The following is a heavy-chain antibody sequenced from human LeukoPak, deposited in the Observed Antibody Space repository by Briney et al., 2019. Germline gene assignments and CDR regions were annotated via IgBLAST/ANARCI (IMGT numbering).Heavy chain of an antibody. D-gene: IGHD3-10*01. CDR2: THYRGDI. Sequence: PSETLSLTCSVSGASVSSDYWNRIRQSPGRGLEWIGYTHYRGDINYNPSLKSRLTMSVDASSNQVSLKLRSVTAADAAVYYCERNLGSGSEHWGQGTLVTVSS. CDR1: GASVSSDY. CDR3: ERNLGSGSEH. J-gene: IGHJ1*01. V-gene: IGHV4-59*02.